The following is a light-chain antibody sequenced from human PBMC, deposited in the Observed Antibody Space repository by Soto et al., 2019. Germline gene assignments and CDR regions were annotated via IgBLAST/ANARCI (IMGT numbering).Light chain of an antibody. CDR2: GAS. V-gene: IGKV3-15*01. Sequence: EVVMTHSPATLSVSPGERVTLSCRASQSINAHLAWYQQKPGQAPRLLIHGASTRATGIPARFSGSGFGTEFILTISSLQSEDFAVYYCQQYNTWLWTFGRGTKVEIQ. CDR1: QSINAH. J-gene: IGKJ1*01. CDR3: QQYNTWLWT.